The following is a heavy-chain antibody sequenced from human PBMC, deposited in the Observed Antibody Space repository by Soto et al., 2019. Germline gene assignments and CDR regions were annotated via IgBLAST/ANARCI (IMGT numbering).Heavy chain of an antibody. CDR2: IYHTGNA. CDR1: GDSISNSRFY. CDR3: ARDFFDSSDYTTNWFDP. D-gene: IGHD3-22*01. Sequence: SETLSLTCSVSGDSISNSRFYWAWIRQPPGEGLEWIGSIYHTGNAYYNPSLESRVTISVDTSKNQFSLKLTSVTAADAALYYCARDFFDSSDYTTNWFDPWGQGTLVTSPQ. J-gene: IGHJ5*02. V-gene: IGHV4-39*01.